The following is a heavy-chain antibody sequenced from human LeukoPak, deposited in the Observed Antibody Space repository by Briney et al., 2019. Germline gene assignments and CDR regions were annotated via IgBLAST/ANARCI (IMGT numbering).Heavy chain of an antibody. J-gene: IGHJ4*02. CDR3: ARDASIAVAGKLDY. CDR2: ISSSSSYI. CDR1: GFTFSSYS. D-gene: IGHD6-19*01. Sequence: GGSLRLSCAASGFTFSSYSMNWVRQAPGKGLEWVSSISSSSSYIYYADSVEGRFTISRDNAKNSLYLQMNSLRAEDTAVYYCARDASIAVAGKLDYWGQGTLVTVSS. V-gene: IGHV3-21*01.